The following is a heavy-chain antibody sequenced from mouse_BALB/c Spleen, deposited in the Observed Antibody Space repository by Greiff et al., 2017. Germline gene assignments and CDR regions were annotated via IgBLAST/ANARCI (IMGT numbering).Heavy chain of an antibody. J-gene: IGHJ1*01. CDR2: IYPYNGGT. V-gene: IGHV1S29*02. Sequence: EVQLQQSGPELVKPGASVKISCKASGYTFTDYNMHWVKQSHGKSLEWIGYIYPYNGGTGYNQKFKSKATLTVDNSSSTAYMELRSLTSEDSAVYYCARDRYDDFDVWGAGTTVTVSS. D-gene: IGHD2-14*01. CDR1: GYTFTDYN. CDR3: ARDRYDDFDV.